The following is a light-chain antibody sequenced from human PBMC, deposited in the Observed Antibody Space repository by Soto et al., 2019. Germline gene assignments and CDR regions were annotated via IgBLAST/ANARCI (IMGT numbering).Light chain of an antibody. Sequence: QSALTQPASVSGSPGQTITISCTGTSSDVGSYNLVSWYQQQPGKAPILMNYEGSKRPSGVSNRFSGSKSGNTASLTISGLQSEDEADYYCCSYAGSSTPYVFGTGTKVTVL. CDR2: EGS. J-gene: IGLJ1*01. CDR1: SSDVGSYNL. CDR3: CSYAGSSTPYV. V-gene: IGLV2-23*01.